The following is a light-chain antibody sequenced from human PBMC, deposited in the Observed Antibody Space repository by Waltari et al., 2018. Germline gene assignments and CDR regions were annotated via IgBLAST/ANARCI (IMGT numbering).Light chain of an antibody. CDR2: DVS. V-gene: IGLV2-14*03. CDR1: SSDVGSYSS. CDR3: SSQSSDNVVL. Sequence: QSALTQPASVSGSPGQSITISCTGISSDVGSYSSGSWYQDHPGQGPKVIIYDVSDRPSGVSARFSGSKSGNTASLTISGLQAEDEADYYCSSQSSDNVVLFGGGTKVTVL. J-gene: IGLJ3*02.